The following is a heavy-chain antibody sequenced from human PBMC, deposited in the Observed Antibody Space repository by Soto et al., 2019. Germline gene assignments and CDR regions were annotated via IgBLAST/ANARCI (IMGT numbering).Heavy chain of an antibody. V-gene: IGHV3-21*04. Sequence: GGSLRLSCVASGLTITSYSLNWVRQAPGKGLEWISSVSSSGTYIYYADSVKGRFTISRDNSKNTLYLQMNSLRAEDTAVYYCAKELGQQLRPFYFDYWGQGTLVTVSS. CDR1: GLTITSYS. CDR3: AKELGQQLRPFYFDY. CDR2: VSSSGTYI. J-gene: IGHJ4*02. D-gene: IGHD6-13*01.